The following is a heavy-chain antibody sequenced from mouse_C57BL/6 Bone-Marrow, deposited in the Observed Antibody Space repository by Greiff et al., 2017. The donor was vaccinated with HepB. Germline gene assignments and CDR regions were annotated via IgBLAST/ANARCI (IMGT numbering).Heavy chain of an antibody. CDR2: IHPNSGST. CDR3: ARGGYYYGSFAY. V-gene: IGHV1-64*01. D-gene: IGHD1-1*01. Sequence: QVHVKQPGAELVKPGASVKLSCKASGYTFTSYWMHWVKQRPGQGLEWIGMIHPNSGSTNYNEKFKSKATLTVDKSSSTAYMQLSSLTSEDSAVYYCARGGYYYGSFAYWGQGTLVTVSA. J-gene: IGHJ3*01. CDR1: GYTFTSYW.